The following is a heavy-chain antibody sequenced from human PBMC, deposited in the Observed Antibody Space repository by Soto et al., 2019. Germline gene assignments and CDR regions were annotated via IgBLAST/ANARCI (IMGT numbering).Heavy chain of an antibody. CDR3: VKGGFTVTTIDH. D-gene: IGHD4-17*01. Sequence: VKLSEYGGALVQPGGSLRVSCVGSGFTLTAFAMTWVRQAPGKGLEWVAVISGSGDYTSYADSVRGRFTISRDNSRNTVYLQMDSLRADDTAVYYCVKGGFTVTTIDHWGQGTLVAVSS. V-gene: IGHV3-23*01. CDR2: ISGSGDYT. J-gene: IGHJ4*02. CDR1: GFTLTAFA.